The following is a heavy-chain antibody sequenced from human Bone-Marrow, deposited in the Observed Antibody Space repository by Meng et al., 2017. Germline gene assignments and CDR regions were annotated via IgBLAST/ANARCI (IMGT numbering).Heavy chain of an antibody. J-gene: IGHJ4*02. D-gene: IGHD6-13*01. CDR2: ISYDGSNK. CDR1: GFTFSNYS. CDR3: VRESWAF. Sequence: GHLGGAGGGLVRPGGSLGASCAASGFTFSNYSMHWVRQAPGKGLEWLAVISYDGSNKYYADSVKGRLTISRDNFKNTLFLQMNSLRAEDTSVYYCVRESWAFWGQGTLVTVSS. V-gene: IGHV3-30*04.